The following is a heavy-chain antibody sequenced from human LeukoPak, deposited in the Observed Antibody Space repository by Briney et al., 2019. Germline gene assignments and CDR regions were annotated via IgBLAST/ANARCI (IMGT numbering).Heavy chain of an antibody. V-gene: IGHV3-30*18. CDR1: GLTFNNYG. J-gene: IGHJ4*02. Sequence: GGSLRLSCAASGLTFNNYGMHWVRQSPGKGLEWVAVISYDGSAYYYADSVKGRFTISKDNSKNTLYLQMNSLRAEDTALYYCAKEVSRYSSSWSWDYWGQGTLVTVSS. D-gene: IGHD6-13*01. CDR3: AKEVSRYSSSWSWDY. CDR2: ISYDGSAY.